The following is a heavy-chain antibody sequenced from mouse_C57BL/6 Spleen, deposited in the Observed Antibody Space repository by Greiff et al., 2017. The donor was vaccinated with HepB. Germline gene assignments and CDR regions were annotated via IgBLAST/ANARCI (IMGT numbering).Heavy chain of an antibody. D-gene: IGHD2-3*01. V-gene: IGHV1-82*01. CDR3: ARFLIYDGGDY. CDR1: GYAFSSSW. CDR2: IYPGDGDT. Sequence: VQLQESGPELVKPGASVKISCKASGYAFSSSWMNWVKQRPGKGLEWIGRIYPGDGDTNYNGKFKGKATLTADKSSSTAYMQLSSLTSEDSAVYFCARFLIYDGGDYWGQGTTLTVSS. J-gene: IGHJ2*01.